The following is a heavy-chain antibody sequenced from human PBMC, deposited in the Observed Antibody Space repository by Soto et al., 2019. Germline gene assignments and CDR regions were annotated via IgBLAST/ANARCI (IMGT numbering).Heavy chain of an antibody. CDR2: IWYDGSEK. J-gene: IGHJ4*02. Sequence: PGGSLRLSCAASGFTFSSYGIHWVRQAPGKGLEWVAVIWYDGSEKHYADSVKGRFTISRDNSKNRLYLQMNSLRAEDTAVYYCVRENSGNRPVGNFDYWGQGTLVTVSS. CDR3: VRENSGNRPVGNFDY. CDR1: GFTFSSYG. V-gene: IGHV3-33*01. D-gene: IGHD1-26*01.